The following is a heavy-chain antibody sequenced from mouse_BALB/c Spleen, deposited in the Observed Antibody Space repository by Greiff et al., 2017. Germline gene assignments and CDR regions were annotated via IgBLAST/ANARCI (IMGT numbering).Heavy chain of an antibody. D-gene: IGHD1-1*02. CDR3: ARGRYGPMDY. CDR1: GYSFTSYW. Sequence: VKLMESGPQLVRPGASVKISCKASGYSFTSYWMHWVKQRPGQGLEWIGMIDPSDSETRLNQKFKDKATLTVDKSSSTAYMQLSSPTSEDSAVYYCARGRYGPMDYWGQGTSVTVSS. V-gene: IGHV1S126*01. CDR2: IDPSDSET. J-gene: IGHJ4*01.